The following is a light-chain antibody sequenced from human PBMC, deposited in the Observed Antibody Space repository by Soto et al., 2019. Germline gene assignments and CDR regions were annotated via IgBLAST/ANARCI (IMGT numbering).Light chain of an antibody. CDR2: VNRDGSH. V-gene: IGLV4-69*01. Sequence: QPVLTQSPSASASLGASVKLTCTLSSGHSSYAIAWHQQQPEKGPRYLMKVNRDGSHSKGDGIPDRFSGSSSGAERYLTISSLQSEDEADYYCQTWGTGIAVFGEGTQLTVL. CDR3: QTWGTGIAV. J-gene: IGLJ7*01. CDR1: SGHSSYA.